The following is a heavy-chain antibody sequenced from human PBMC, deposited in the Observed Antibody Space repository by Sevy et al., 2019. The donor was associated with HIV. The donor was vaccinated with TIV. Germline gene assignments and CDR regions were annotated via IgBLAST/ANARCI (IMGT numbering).Heavy chain of an antibody. V-gene: IGHV3-21*01. Sequence: GGSLRLSCAASGFTFSTYNMNWVRQAPGKGLEWVSSISSSSTYIYYADSVKGRFTISRDNAKNSLYLQMNSLRAEDTAVYYCARDLVLPATTDYYYYGMDVWAKGPRSPSP. CDR1: GFTFSTYN. D-gene: IGHD2-15*01. J-gene: IGHJ6*02. CDR3: ARDLVLPATTDYYYYGMDV. CDR2: ISSSSTYI.